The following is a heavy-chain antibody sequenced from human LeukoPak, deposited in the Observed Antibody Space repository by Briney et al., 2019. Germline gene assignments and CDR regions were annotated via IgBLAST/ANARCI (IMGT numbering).Heavy chain of an antibody. CDR3: ARENHVRITMIVGY. D-gene: IGHD3-22*01. J-gene: IGHJ4*02. V-gene: IGHV3-30-3*01. CDR2: ISYDGSNK. Sequence: GGSLRLSCAASGFTFSSYAIHWVRQAPGKGLEWVAVISYDGSNKYYADSVKGRFTISRDNSKNTLYLQMNSLRAEDTAVYYCARENHVRITMIVGYWGQGTLVTVSS. CDR1: GFTFSSYA.